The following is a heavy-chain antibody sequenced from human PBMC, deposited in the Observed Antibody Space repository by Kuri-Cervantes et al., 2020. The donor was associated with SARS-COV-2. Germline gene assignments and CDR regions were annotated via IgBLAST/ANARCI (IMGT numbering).Heavy chain of an antibody. CDR1: GYTFTGYY. J-gene: IGHJ4*02. V-gene: IGHV1-69*13. CDR3: ARXCSGTDCYXXXYAMSD. Sequence: SVKVSCKASGYTFTGYYMHWVRQAPGQGLEWMGGIIPMXGTADYAQKFQGKVTITADESTSTVYMELTSLKSDDTAVYYCARXCSGTDCYXXXYAMSDWGQGTLVTVSS. CDR2: IIPMXGTA. D-gene: IGHD2-2*01.